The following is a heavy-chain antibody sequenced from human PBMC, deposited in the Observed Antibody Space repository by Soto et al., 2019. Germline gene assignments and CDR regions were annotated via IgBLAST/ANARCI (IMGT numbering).Heavy chain of an antibody. J-gene: IGHJ6*02. CDR2: ISSSSHT. V-gene: IGHV3-11*06. Sequence: SLRLSCAASGFTFSGYYMSWIRQAPGKGLEWVSYISSSSHTNYADSVKGRFTISRDNAKNSLYLQMNSLRAEDTAVYYCAREGEQCMDVWGQGTTVTVSS. CDR3: AREGEQCMDV. D-gene: IGHD6-19*01. CDR1: GFTFSGYY.